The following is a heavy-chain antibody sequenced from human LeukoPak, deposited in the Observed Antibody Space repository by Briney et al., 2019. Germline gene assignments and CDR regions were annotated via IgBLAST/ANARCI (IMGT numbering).Heavy chain of an antibody. CDR1: GGAFGGYF. V-gene: IGHV4-34*01. CDR2: INHSGST. D-gene: IGHD6-13*01. CDR3: ARGEAIAAAGTDFDY. J-gene: IGHJ4*02. Sequence: SETLSLTCAVYGGAFGGYFWSWIRQPPGKGREWIGEINHSGSTNYNPSRKSGVTISVDTPKNQFSLKLSSVTAADPAVYYCARGEAIAAAGTDFDYWGQGTLVTVSS.